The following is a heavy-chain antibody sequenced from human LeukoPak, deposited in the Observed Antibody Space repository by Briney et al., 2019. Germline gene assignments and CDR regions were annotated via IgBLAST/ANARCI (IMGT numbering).Heavy chain of an antibody. CDR2: IIPIFGTA. Sequence: GASVKVSCTASGGTFSSYAISWVRQAPGQGLEWMGGIIPIFGTANYAQKFQGRVTITRDTSASTVYMELSRLRPEDTAIYYCARGHMVTTWKDFDYWGQGTLVALSS. CDR1: GGTFSSYA. V-gene: IGHV1-69*05. D-gene: IGHD4-17*01. CDR3: ARGHMVTTWKDFDY. J-gene: IGHJ4*02.